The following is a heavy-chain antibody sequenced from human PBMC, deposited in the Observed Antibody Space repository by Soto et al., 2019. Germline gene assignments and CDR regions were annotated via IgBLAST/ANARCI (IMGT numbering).Heavy chain of an antibody. CDR3: ARRSRSVDVSYYYFLDV. Sequence: LSLTCTVSGGSISSYYWSWIRQPPGKGLEWIGYIYYSGSTNYNPSLKSRVTISVDTSKNQFSLKLSSVTAADTAVYYCARRSRSVDVSYYYFLDVWSKGTTVTVSS. CDR2: IYYSGST. CDR1: GGSISSYY. D-gene: IGHD3-10*02. V-gene: IGHV4-59*08. J-gene: IGHJ6*03.